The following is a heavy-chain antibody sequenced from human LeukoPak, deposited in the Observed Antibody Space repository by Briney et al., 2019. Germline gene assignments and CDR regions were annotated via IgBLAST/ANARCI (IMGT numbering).Heavy chain of an antibody. Sequence: PGGSLRLSCAASGFTFSSYGMHWVRQAPGKGLEWVAFIRYGGTDKYYADSVKGRFTISRDNSKNTLYLQMNSLRAEDTAVYYCAKGYCSSTSCYTGYYFYMDVWGKGTTVTVSS. CDR2: IRYGGTDK. CDR1: GFTFSSYG. J-gene: IGHJ6*03. D-gene: IGHD2-2*02. CDR3: AKGYCSSTSCYTGYYFYMDV. V-gene: IGHV3-30*02.